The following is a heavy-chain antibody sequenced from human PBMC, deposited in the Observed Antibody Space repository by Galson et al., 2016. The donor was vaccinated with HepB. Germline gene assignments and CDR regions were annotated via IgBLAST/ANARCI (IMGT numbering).Heavy chain of an antibody. CDR2: IYHIGST. CDR1: GDSISNNSW. D-gene: IGHD2-15*01. Sequence: SETLSLTCGVSGDSISNNSWWGWVRQPPGKGLEWIADIYHIGSTQYNPSLKTRVTISVDTSKNQFSLKLRSVTAADTAVYYCASLHCRSGSCYSGLAMDVWGQGTTVTVAS. CDR3: ASLHCRSGSCYSGLAMDV. J-gene: IGHJ6*02. V-gene: IGHV4/OR15-8*01.